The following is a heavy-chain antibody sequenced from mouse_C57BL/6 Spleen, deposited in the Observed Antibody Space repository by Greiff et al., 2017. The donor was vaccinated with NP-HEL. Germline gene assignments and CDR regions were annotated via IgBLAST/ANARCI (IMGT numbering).Heavy chain of an antibody. Sequence: VQLQQSGAELVRPGTSVKVSCKASGYAFTNYLIEWVKQRPGQGLEWIGVINPGSGGTNYNEKLKGKVTLTADKSSSTPYMQLSSLRSEDSAVYFCARDSPHYYGSRYWYFDVWGTGTTVTVSS. D-gene: IGHD1-1*01. CDR1: GYAFTNYL. CDR3: ARDSPHYYGSRYWYFDV. V-gene: IGHV1-54*01. CDR2: INPGSGGT. J-gene: IGHJ1*03.